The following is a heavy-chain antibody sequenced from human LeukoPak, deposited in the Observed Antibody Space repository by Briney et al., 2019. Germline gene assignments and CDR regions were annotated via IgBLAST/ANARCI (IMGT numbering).Heavy chain of an antibody. CDR2: INWNGGST. CDR1: GFTFDDYG. D-gene: IGHD3-22*01. CDR3: AKVRLPYDSSGYYEAAPPDY. J-gene: IGHJ4*02. V-gene: IGHV3-20*04. Sequence: GGSLRLSCAASGFTFDDYGMSWVRQAPGKGLEWVSGINWNGGSTGYADSVKGRFTISRDNSKNTLYLQMNSLRAEDTAVYYCAKVRLPYDSSGYYEAAPPDYWGQGTLVTVSS.